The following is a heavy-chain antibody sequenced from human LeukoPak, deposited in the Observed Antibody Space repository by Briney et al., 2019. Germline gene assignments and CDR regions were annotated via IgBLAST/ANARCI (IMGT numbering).Heavy chain of an antibody. V-gene: IGHV3-20*04. CDR2: INWNGIST. J-gene: IGHJ4*02. CDR1: GFTFDDYA. Sequence: GGSLRLSCAASGFTFDDYAMSWVRQAPGKGLEWVSAINWNGISTHYADSVKGRFTISRDNAKNSLYLQTNSLRAEDTALYYCAKERSGSYYTFDCWGQGTLVTVSS. CDR3: AKERSGSYYTFDC. D-gene: IGHD3-10*01.